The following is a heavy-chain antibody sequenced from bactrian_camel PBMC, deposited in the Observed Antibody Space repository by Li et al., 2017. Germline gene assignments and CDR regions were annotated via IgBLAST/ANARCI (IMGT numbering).Heavy chain of an antibody. D-gene: IGHD2*01. Sequence: HVQLVESGGGSVQTGGSLSLSCTASGYGDGEEYCMGWFRQAPGKEREGVASIDRDGRTSYADSVKDRFTIPQDNAKNTLFLQMNGLKPEDTAMYFCVADLTGGHCYKGFVLGDDNYWGQGTQVTVS. J-gene: IGHJ4*01. CDR1: GYGDGEEYC. CDR2: IDRDGRT. V-gene: IGHV3S53*01. CDR3: VADLTGGHCYKGFVLGDDNY.